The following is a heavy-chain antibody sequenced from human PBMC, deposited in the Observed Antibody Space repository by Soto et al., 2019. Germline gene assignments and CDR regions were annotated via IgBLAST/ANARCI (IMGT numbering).Heavy chain of an antibody. CDR1: GYTFTSYD. Sequence: ASVKVSCKASGYTFTSYDINWVRQATGQGLEWMGWINPNSGNTGYAQKFQGRGTMTRNTSISTAYMELSSLRSEDTAVYYCAREVYNWNDSACDIWGQGTMGTVSS. J-gene: IGHJ3*02. D-gene: IGHD1-20*01. CDR3: AREVYNWNDSACDI. V-gene: IGHV1-8*01. CDR2: INPNSGNT.